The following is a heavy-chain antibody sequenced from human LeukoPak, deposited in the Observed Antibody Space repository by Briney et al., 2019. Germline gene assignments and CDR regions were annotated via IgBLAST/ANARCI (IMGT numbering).Heavy chain of an antibody. V-gene: IGHV1-2*02. CDR2: INPNSGGT. CDR1: GYTFTSYY. CDR3: ARAMKIAAAGTGY. J-gene: IGHJ4*02. D-gene: IGHD6-13*01. Sequence: ASVKVSCKASGYTFTSYYMHWVRQAPGQGLEWMGWINPNSGGTNYAQKFQGRVTMTRDTSISTAYMELSRLRSDDTAVYYCARAMKIAAAGTGYWGQGTLVTVSS.